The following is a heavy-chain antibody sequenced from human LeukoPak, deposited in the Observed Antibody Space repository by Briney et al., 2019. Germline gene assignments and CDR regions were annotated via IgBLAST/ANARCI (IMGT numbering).Heavy chain of an antibody. Sequence: ASVKVSCKASGGTFSSYAISWVRQAPGQGLEWMGRIIPILGIANYAQKFQGRVTITADKSTSTAYMELSSLRSEDTAVYYCAREKGYYYGSGSYYNVLDYWGQGTLVTVSS. CDR3: AREKGYYYGSGSYYNVLDY. V-gene: IGHV1-69*04. CDR1: GGTFSSYA. CDR2: IIPILGIA. D-gene: IGHD3-10*01. J-gene: IGHJ4*02.